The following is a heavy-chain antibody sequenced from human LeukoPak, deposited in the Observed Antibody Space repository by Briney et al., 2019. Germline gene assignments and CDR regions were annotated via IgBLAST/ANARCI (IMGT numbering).Heavy chain of an antibody. V-gene: IGHV3-7*01. CDR2: IKQDGSEE. CDR1: GFTFSNAW. D-gene: IGHD3-10*01. Sequence: GGSLRLSCAASGFTFSNAWMSWVRQTPGKGLEWVANIKQDGSEEYYVDSVKGRFTVSRDNAKSSLFLQMNSLRVEDTAVYYCARGPTPSYYYGSGSYYSLDFWGQGTLVTVSS. J-gene: IGHJ4*02. CDR3: ARGPTPSYYYGSGSYYSLDF.